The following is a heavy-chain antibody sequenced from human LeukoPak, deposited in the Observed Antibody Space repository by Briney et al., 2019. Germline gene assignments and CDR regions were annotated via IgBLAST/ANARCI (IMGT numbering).Heavy chain of an antibody. V-gene: IGHV1-69*05. D-gene: IGHD5-18*01. CDR3: ARQRAVDTSMAPIDY. CDR2: IIPIFRTA. Sequence: ASVKVSCXASGGTFSSYAISWVRQAPGQGLAWMGRIIPIFRTANYAQKFQDRVTITTDESASTAYMELSSLRSEDTAVYYCARQRAVDTSMAPIDYWGQGTLVTVSS. J-gene: IGHJ4*02. CDR1: GGTFSSYA.